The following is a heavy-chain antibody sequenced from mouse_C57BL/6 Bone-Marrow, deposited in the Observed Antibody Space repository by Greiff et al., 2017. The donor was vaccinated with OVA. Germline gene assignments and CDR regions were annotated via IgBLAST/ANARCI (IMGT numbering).Heavy chain of an antibody. V-gene: IGHV1-55*01. D-gene: IGHD1-1*01. CDR1: GYTFTSYW. J-gene: IGHJ3*01. CDR3: ARYPRYGSSYSGFAY. Sequence: QVQLQQPGAELVKPGASVKMSCKASGYTFTSYWMTWVKQRPGQGLEWIGDIYPGSGSTNYNEKFKSKATLTVDTSSSTAYMQLSSLTSEDSAVYDGARYPRYGSSYSGFAYWGQGTRVTVSA. CDR2: IYPGSGST.